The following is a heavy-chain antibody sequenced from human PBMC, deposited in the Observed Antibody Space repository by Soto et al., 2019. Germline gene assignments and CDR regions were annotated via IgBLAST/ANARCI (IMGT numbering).Heavy chain of an antibody. J-gene: IGHJ4*02. CDR3: ARGSSSWTKYFDF. CDR1: GGSISSYY. D-gene: IGHD6-13*01. CDR2: IYYSGST. Sequence: SETLSLTCTVSGGSISSYYWSWIRQPPGKGLEWIGYIYYSGSTNYNPSLKSRVTISVDTSKNQFSLKLSSVTAADTAVYYCARGSSSWTKYFDFRCQGTLVTLST. V-gene: IGHV4-59*01.